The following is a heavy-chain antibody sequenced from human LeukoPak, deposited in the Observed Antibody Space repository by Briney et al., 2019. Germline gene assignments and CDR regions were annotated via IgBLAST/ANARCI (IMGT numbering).Heavy chain of an antibody. Sequence: PGGSLRLSCAASGFTFSGSAMHWVRQASGKGLEWVGRIKSKANSYATAYAASVKGRFTISRDDSKNTAYLQMNSLKTEDTAVYYCTRHRIDRDYYGSGYYYYYMDVWGKGTTVTISS. CDR3: TRHRIDRDYYGSGYYYYYMDV. CDR2: IKSKANSYAT. V-gene: IGHV3-73*01. D-gene: IGHD3-10*01. J-gene: IGHJ6*03. CDR1: GFTFSGSA.